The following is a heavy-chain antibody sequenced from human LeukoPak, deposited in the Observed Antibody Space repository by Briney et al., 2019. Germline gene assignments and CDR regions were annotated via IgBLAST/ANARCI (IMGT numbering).Heavy chain of an antibody. CDR2: VHLSGAS. Sequence: PSGTLSLTCAVSGGSILTTNWWSWVRQPPGKGLEWIGEVHLSGASNYNPSLKSRVSMSIDNSKNQLSLKLTSVTAADTAIYYCARESGAFCPFGYWGQGTLVTVSS. CDR3: ARESGAFCPFGY. V-gene: IGHV4-4*02. J-gene: IGHJ4*02. CDR1: GGSILTTNW. D-gene: IGHD1-26*01.